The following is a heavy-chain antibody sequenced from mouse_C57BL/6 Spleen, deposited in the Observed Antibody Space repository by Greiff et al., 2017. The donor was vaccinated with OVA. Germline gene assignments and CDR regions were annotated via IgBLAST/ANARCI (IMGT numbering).Heavy chain of an antibody. CDR3: ASRGPYDGYWFAY. CDR1: GYTFTSYG. CDR2: IYPRSGNT. J-gene: IGHJ3*01. D-gene: IGHD2-3*01. Sequence: QVHVKQSGAELARPGASVKLSCKASGYTFTSYGISWVKQRTGQGLEWIGEIYPRSGNTYYNEKFKGKATLTADKSSSTAYMELRSLTSEDSAVYFCASRGPYDGYWFAYWGQGTLVTVSA. V-gene: IGHV1-81*01.